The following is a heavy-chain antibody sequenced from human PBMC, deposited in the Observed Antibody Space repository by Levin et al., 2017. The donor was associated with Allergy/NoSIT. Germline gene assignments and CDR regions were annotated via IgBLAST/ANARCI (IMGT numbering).Heavy chain of an antibody. Sequence: GGSLRLSCAASGFTFSSYWMHWVRQAPGKGLVWVSRINSDGSSTSYADSVKGRFTISRDNAKNTLYLQMNSLRAEDTAVYYCARGFPFGELWDAFDSWGQGTMVTVSS. D-gene: IGHD3-10*01. CDR2: INSDGSST. J-gene: IGHJ3*02. V-gene: IGHV3-74*01. CDR1: GFTFSSYW. CDR3: ARGFPFGELWDAFDS.